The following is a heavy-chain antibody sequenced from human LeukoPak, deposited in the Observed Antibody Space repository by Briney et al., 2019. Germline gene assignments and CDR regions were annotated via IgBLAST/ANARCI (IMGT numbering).Heavy chain of an antibody. V-gene: IGHV1-46*01. CDR1: GHSFSSYH. D-gene: IGHD3-3*01. Sequence: GASVKVSCKASGHSFSSYHIHWVRQAPGQGLEWMGIIHSSGDTTSYAQKFQGRVTMTRDTSTTTVYMELRSLRSEDTAVYYCARVIKGGYDFWSGPYYFDCWGQGTLVTVSS. CDR3: ARVIKGGYDFWSGPYYFDC. CDR2: IHSSGDTT. J-gene: IGHJ4*02.